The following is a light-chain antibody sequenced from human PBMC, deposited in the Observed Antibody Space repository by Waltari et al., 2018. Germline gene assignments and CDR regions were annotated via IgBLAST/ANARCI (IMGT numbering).Light chain of an antibody. CDR3: QQSDSVPRT. V-gene: IGKV1-39*01. Sequence: DIQMTQSPSSLSASVGDRVTITCRASQRIDNYVNWYKQRPGKAPKLLIFAASRLQSGVPARFSGSGSGTEFTLSISTLQPEDFATYFCQQSDSVPRTFGQGTRVEI. J-gene: IGKJ1*01. CDR2: AAS. CDR1: QRIDNY.